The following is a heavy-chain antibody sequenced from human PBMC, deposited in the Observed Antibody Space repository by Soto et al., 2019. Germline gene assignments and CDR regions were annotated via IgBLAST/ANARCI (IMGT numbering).Heavy chain of an antibody. V-gene: IGHV4-39*01. CDR2: SGTT. D-gene: IGHD4-17*01. CDR1: GGSIGSYNYH. J-gene: IGHJ4*02. Sequence: SETLSLTCTVSGGSIGSYNYHWTWIRQSPGKGPEWIGSGTTYYNPSLRSRVTISVDTSKNQFFSRLSSVTAADTAVYYCTTYGGDTGRFDYWGQGILVTVSS. CDR3: TTYGGDTGRFDY.